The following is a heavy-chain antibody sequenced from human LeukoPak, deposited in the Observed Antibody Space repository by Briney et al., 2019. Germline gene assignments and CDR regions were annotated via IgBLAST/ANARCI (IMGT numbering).Heavy chain of an antibody. D-gene: IGHD4-17*01. Sequence: ASVKVSCKASGYIFTGYYMHWVRQAPGQGLEWMGWINIDSGGTNYAQKFQGRVTMTRDTSISTAYMELSRLRSDDTAVYYCAREGDSDYGDYCFDYWGQGTLVTVSS. J-gene: IGHJ4*02. CDR1: GYIFTGYY. V-gene: IGHV1-2*02. CDR3: AREGDSDYGDYCFDY. CDR2: INIDSGGT.